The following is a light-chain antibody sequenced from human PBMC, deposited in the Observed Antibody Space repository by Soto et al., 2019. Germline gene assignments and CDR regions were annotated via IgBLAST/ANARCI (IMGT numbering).Light chain of an antibody. V-gene: IGLV2-14*01. J-gene: IGLJ1*01. CDR1: SSDIGGYIF. Sequence: QSALTQPASVSGSPGQSITVSCTGTSSDIGGYIFVSWYQQHPGKAPKLMIYDINNRPSGVSKRFSGSKSGNTASLTISGLQAEDEADYYCVSYTARSSYVVGTGTKVTVL. CDR2: DIN. CDR3: VSYTARSSYV.